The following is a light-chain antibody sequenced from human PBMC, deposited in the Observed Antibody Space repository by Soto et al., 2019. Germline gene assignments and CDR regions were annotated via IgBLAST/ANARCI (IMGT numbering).Light chain of an antibody. CDR3: QSYDRSLTIFV. V-gene: IGLV1-40*01. J-gene: IGLJ1*01. CDR2: GDN. CDR1: SSNIGAEYD. Sequence: HSVLTQPPSVSGAPGQRVAISCTGSSSNIGAEYDVHWYQQLPGTAPKRLIYGDNNRPSGVPDRFSGSKSGTSASLAITGLQPEDEADYYCQSYDRSLTIFVFGTGTKVTVL.